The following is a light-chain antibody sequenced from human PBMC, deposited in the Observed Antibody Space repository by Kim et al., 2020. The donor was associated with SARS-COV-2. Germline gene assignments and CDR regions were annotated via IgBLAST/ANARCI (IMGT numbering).Light chain of an antibody. CDR1: SSDIGTYNY. J-gene: IGLJ1*01. V-gene: IGLV2-14*03. Sequence: GQSVTISCTGTSSDIGTYNYVSWYQQHPGKAPKLMIYDVSNRPSGVSNRFSGSKSGNTASLTISGLQAEDEADYYCSSYTRTSTYVFGTGTKVTVL. CDR2: DVS. CDR3: SSYTRTSTYV.